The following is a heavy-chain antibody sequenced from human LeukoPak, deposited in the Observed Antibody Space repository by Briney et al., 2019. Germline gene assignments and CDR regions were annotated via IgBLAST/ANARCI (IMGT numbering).Heavy chain of an antibody. CDR1: GFTFSSYW. Sequence: GGSLRLSCAAPGFTFSSYWMTWVRQTPGKGLVWVSRINSDGSSTSYADSVKGRFTISRDNAKNSLYLQMNSLRAEDTAVYYCARLETTPYYFDYWGQGTLVTVSS. D-gene: IGHD1-1*01. J-gene: IGHJ4*02. CDR3: ARLETTPYYFDY. V-gene: IGHV3-74*01. CDR2: INSDGSST.